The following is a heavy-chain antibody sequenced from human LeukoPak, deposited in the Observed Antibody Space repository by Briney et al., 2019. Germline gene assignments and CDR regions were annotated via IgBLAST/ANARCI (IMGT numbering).Heavy chain of an antibody. CDR2: IYSRGGI. CDR1: GFSVSNNY. Sequence: HPGGSLRLSCAVSGFSVSNNYMNWVRQAPGKGLEWVSLIYSRGGISNADSVKGRFTISRDSSKNTLFLQMNSLRVEDTAVYYCARDPPGIAASGTYYWGQGTLVTVSS. D-gene: IGHD6-13*01. V-gene: IGHV3-53*01. CDR3: ARDPPGIAASGTYY. J-gene: IGHJ4*02.